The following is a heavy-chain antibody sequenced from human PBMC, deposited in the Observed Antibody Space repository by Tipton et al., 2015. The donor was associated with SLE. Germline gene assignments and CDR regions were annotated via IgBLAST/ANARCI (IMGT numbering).Heavy chain of an antibody. CDR1: GFTFNNYE. V-gene: IGHV3-48*03. D-gene: IGHD2-15*01. CDR3: ARSSRCSGSSCWDGFDI. Sequence: SLRLSCAASGFTFNNYEMNWVRQAPGKGLEWVSYISSSGTTMYYGDSVKGRFTISRDNAKSSLYVQMNSLSAEDTAVYYCARSSRCSGSSCWDGFDIWGLGTMVTVSS. CDR2: ISSSGTTM. J-gene: IGHJ3*02.